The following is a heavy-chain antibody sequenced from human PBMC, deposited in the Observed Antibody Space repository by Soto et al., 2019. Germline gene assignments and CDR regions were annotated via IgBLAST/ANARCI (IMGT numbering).Heavy chain of an antibody. V-gene: IGHV1-46*01. CDR3: ARESGPAYYFDY. CDR2: INPSGGST. Sequence: ASVKVSCKASGYTFTSYYMHWVRQPPGQGLEWMGIINPSGGSTSYAQKFQGRVTMTRDTSTSTVYMELSSLRSEDTAVYYCARESGPAYYFDYWGQGTLVTVSS. J-gene: IGHJ4*02. D-gene: IGHD1-26*01. CDR1: GYTFTSYY.